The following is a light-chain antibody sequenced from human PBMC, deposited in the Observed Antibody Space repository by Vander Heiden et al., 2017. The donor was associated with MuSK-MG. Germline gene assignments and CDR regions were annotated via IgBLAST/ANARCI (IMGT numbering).Light chain of an antibody. J-gene: IGLJ3*02. CDR1: SGSVATSYY. CDR2: SKN. V-gene: IGLV8-61*01. Sequence: QPVVTQAPSFSVSPGGTVPLTCGLSSGSVATSYYPSWYQQTPGQAPRMLIYSKNTRSSGVPDRFSGSSRGNNAALTSTGAQADDEADYYCALDRGSGPWVFGGGTKLTVL. CDR3: ALDRGSGPWV.